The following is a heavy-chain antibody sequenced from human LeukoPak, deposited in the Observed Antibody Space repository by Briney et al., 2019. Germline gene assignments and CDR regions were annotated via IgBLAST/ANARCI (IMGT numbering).Heavy chain of an antibody. CDR1: GGSFSGYY. V-gene: IGHV4-34*01. CDR2: MNHRGST. D-gene: IGHD2-2*01. Sequence: SETLSLTCAVYGGSFSGYYGSWIRQPPGKGLEWIGEMNHRGSTNYNPSLKSRVTISVDTSKNQFSLKLRSVTAADTAVYYCARGRGYCSSTSCYYFDYWGQGTLVTVSS. CDR3: ARGRGYCSSTSCYYFDY. J-gene: IGHJ4*02.